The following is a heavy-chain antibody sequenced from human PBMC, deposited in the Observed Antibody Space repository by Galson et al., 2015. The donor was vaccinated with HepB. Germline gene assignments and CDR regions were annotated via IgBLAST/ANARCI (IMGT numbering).Heavy chain of an antibody. V-gene: IGHV3-33*01. CDR2: IWYDGSNQ. Sequence: SLRLSCAASGFTLSNYGMHWVRQAPGKGLEWVAVIWYDGSNQYYADSVKGRFSISRDNFNDMLYLQMNDLRVGDTGVYYCVRDDAGVRSLGLWGQGALVTVSS. CDR1: GFTLSNYG. J-gene: IGHJ4*02. D-gene: IGHD1-26*01. CDR3: VRDDAGVRSLGL.